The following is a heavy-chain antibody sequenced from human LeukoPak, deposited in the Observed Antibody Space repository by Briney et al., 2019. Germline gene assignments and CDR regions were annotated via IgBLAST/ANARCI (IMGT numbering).Heavy chain of an antibody. D-gene: IGHD4-17*01. CDR3: AKQPTVTTWIDC. J-gene: IGHJ4*02. V-gene: IGHV3-48*01. CDR2: ISSSGSTM. CDR1: GFTFSSYS. Sequence: PGGPLRLSCAGSGFTFSSYSMNWVRQAPGRGLEWVSYISSSGSTMYYADSVKGRFTVSRDRAENSLYLQLSSLRAEDTAVYYCAKQPTVTTWIDCWGQGTLVTVSS.